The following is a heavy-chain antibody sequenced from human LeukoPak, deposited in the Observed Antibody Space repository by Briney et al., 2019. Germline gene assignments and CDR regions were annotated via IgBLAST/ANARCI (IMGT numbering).Heavy chain of an antibody. Sequence: SETLSLTCAVYGGSFSGYYWSWIRQPPGKGLEWIGEINHSGSTNYNPSLKSRVTISVDTSKNQFSLKLSSVTAADTAVYYCAREAFRFDYSGQGTLVTVFS. V-gene: IGHV4-34*01. CDR2: INHSGST. J-gene: IGHJ4*02. CDR3: AREAFRFDY. CDR1: GGSFSGYY.